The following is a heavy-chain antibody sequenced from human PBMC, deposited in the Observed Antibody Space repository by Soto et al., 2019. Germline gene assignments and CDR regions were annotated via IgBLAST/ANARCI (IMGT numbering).Heavy chain of an antibody. CDR2: FDPEDGET. Sequence: ASVKVSCKVSGYTLTELSMHWVRQAPGKGLEWMGGFDPEDGETIYAQKFQGRVTMTEDTSTDTAYMELSSLRSEDTAVYYCARRYRSGYYKGTNWFDPWGQGTLVTVSS. J-gene: IGHJ5*02. CDR3: ARRYRSGYYKGTNWFDP. V-gene: IGHV1-24*01. D-gene: IGHD3-3*01. CDR1: GYTLTELS.